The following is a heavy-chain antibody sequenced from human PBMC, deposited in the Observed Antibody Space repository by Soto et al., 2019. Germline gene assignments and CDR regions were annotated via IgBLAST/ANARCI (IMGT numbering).Heavy chain of an antibody. Sequence: NPSATLSLTCAVSGGSINTDSWWTWVRQPPGKGLEWIGEIHRSRGTNYNSSLKSRVTISIDRSTNHFSLRLYSVTAADTAVYYCASREEARPFWGQGTLVTVSS. J-gene: IGHJ4*02. D-gene: IGHD6-6*01. CDR1: GGSINTDSW. V-gene: IGHV4-4*02. CDR3: ASREEARPF. CDR2: IHRSRGT.